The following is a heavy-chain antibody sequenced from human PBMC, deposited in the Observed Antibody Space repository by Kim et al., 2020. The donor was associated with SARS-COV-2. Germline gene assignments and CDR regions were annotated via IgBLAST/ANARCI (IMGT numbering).Heavy chain of an antibody. CDR3: AKDHIPMITFGGVDY. CDR2: ISWDGGST. J-gene: IGHJ4*02. D-gene: IGHD3-16*01. CDR1: GFTFDDYT. Sequence: GGSLRLSCAASGFTFDDYTMHWVRQAPGKGLEWVSLISWDGGSTYYADSVKGRFTISRDNSKNSLYLQMNSLRTEDTALYYCAKDHIPMITFGGVDYWGQGTLVTVSS. V-gene: IGHV3-43*01.